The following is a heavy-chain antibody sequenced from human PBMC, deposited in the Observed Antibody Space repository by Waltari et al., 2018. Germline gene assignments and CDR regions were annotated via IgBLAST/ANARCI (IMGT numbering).Heavy chain of an antibody. CDR3: ARDDPSTMVQGVPGY. CDR2: IIPIFGTA. V-gene: IGHV1-69*08. J-gene: IGHJ4*02. Sequence: QVQLVQSGAEVKKPGSSVKVSWVRQAPGQGLEWMGRIIPIFGTANYAPKFQGRVTITADKSTSTAYMELSSLRSEDTAVYYCARDDPSTMVQGVPGYWGQGTLVTVSS. D-gene: IGHD3-10*01.